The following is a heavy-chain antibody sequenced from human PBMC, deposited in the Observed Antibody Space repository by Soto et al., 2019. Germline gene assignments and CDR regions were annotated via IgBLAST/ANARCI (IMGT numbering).Heavy chain of an antibody. Sequence: QVQLQESGPGLVKPSGTLSLTCAVSGGSISSSNWWSWVRQPPGKGLEWIGEIYHSGSTNYNPSLKGRVTISVDKSKNQFSLKLSSVTAADTAVYYCARDRYSYYYDSSGYYYAFDIWGQGTMVTVSS. CDR2: IYHSGST. CDR3: ARDRYSYYYDSSGYYYAFDI. J-gene: IGHJ3*02. CDR1: GGSISSSNW. V-gene: IGHV4-4*02. D-gene: IGHD3-22*01.